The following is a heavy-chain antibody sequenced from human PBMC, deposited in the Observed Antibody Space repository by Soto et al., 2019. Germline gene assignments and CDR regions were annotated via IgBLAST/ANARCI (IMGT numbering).Heavy chain of an antibody. D-gene: IGHD3-22*01. V-gene: IGHV3-23*01. CDR2: ISGSGGST. CDR1: GFTFSSYA. J-gene: IGHJ4*02. Sequence: GGSLRLSCAASGFTFSSYAMSWVRQAPGKGLEWVSAISGSGGSTYYADSVKGRFTISRDNSKNKLYLQMNSLRAKETAVYYCANGKITMIIDYWGQGTLVTVSS. CDR3: ANGKITMIIDY.